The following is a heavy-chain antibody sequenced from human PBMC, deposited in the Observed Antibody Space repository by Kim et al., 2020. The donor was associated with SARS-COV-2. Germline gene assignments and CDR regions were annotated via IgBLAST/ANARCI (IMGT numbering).Heavy chain of an antibody. CDR3: ARGWSSSEY. Sequence: GRSLRLSCTASGFTFGDYAMSWFRQGPGKGLEWVGFIRDKTYGGTTEYAASVRGRFTISRDESKNIAYLHMSSLKTEDTGVYYCARGWSSSEYWGQGTLVTVSS. CDR1: GFTFGDYA. J-gene: IGHJ4*02. CDR2: IRDKTYGGTT. D-gene: IGHD6-6*01. V-gene: IGHV3-49*03.